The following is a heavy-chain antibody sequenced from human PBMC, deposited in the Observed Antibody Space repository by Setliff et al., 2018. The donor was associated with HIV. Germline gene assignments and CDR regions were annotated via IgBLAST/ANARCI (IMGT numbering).Heavy chain of an antibody. J-gene: IGHJ6*03. V-gene: IGHV1-2*02. D-gene: IGHD6-19*01. CDR2: INPNGDQT. CDR3: ARDPRQWLGGIYGNYYMDV. Sequence: ASVKVSCKASGYTFRRFGITWVRQAPGQGLEWMGWINPNGDQTRPARKFQGRVTMATETSITTAYMELTNLRSDDTAVYYCARDPRQWLGGIYGNYYMDVWGKGTTVTVSS. CDR1: GYTFRRFG.